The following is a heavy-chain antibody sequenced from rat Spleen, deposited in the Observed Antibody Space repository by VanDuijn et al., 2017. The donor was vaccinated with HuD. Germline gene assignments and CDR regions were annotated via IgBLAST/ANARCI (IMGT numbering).Heavy chain of an antibody. Sequence: QVQLKESGPGLVQPSQTLSLTCTVSGFSLSNYGVIWVRQPPGKGLEWMGLIWGNGKTNYNSGLKSRLSISREASKSQVFLEMNSLQTEDTAVYFCATNTFYGYNPNWFAYWGHGTLVTVSS. D-gene: IGHD1-9*01. CDR1: GFSLSNYG. V-gene: IGHV2-13*01. J-gene: IGHJ3*01. CDR3: ATNTFYGYNPNWFAY. CDR2: IWGNGKT.